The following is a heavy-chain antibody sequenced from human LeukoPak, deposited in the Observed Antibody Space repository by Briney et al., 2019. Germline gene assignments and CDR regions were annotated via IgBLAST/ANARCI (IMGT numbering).Heavy chain of an antibody. CDR2: IKQDGSQK. CDR1: GFTFSSYW. D-gene: IGHD2-15*01. V-gene: IGHV3-7*05. J-gene: IGHJ4*02. Sequence: GGSLRLSCAASGFTFSSYWMMWVRQAPGKGLEWVANIKQDGSQKNYVDSVKGRFTISRDNAKNLVYLQMNSLRAEDTALYYCARDQRWFDYWGQETLVTVSS. CDR3: ARDQRWFDY.